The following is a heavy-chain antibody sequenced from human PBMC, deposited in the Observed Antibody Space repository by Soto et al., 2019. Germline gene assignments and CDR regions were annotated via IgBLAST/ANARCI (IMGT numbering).Heavy chain of an antibody. V-gene: IGHV4-31*03. CDR2: IYYSGST. D-gene: IGHD2-15*01. CDR3: GRATPYYEYGMDV. Sequence: QVQLQESGPGLVNPSQTLSLTCTVSGGSISSGGDYWSWIRQHPGQGLEWIGYIYYSGSTYYNPSLKNRVNFSVGTSKNHFYLELSFEAGADTVVDDCGRATPYYEYGMDVWGKGTTV. J-gene: IGHJ6*04. CDR1: GGSISSGGDY.